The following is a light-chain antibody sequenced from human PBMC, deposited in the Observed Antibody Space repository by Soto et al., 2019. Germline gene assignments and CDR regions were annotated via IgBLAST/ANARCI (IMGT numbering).Light chain of an antibody. J-gene: IGKJ1*01. CDR3: QHYNSYSET. CDR2: KAS. CDR1: QTISSW. V-gene: IGKV1-5*03. Sequence: DIQITQSPSTLSGSVGDRVTITCRASQTISSWLAWYQQNPGKAPKLLIYKASTLKSGVPSRFSGSGSGTEFTLTISSLQPDDFATYYCQHYNSYSETFGQGTKVDIK.